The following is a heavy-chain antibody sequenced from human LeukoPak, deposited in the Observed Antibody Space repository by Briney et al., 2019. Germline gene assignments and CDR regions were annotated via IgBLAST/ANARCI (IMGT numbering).Heavy chain of an antibody. Sequence: GGSLRLSCAASGFTFTSYTMNWVRQAPGKGLEWVSYISSTSGSTIYYADSVKGRFTISRDNAKNSLYLQMNSLRAEDTAVYYCARRYCSSTSCLLDYWGQGTLVTVSS. CDR3: ARRYCSSTSCLLDY. J-gene: IGHJ4*02. V-gene: IGHV3-48*04. CDR1: GFTFTSYT. CDR2: ISSTSGSTI. D-gene: IGHD2-2*01.